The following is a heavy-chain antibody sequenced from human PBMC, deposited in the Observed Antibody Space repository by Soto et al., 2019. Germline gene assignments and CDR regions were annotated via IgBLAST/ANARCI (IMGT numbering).Heavy chain of an antibody. CDR2: IYCSGST. J-gene: IGHJ5*02. CDR1: GGSISSYY. CDR3: ARQPYSSSWYLNWFDP. V-gene: IGHV4-59*08. D-gene: IGHD6-13*01. Sequence: SETLSLTCTVSGGSISSYYWSWIRQPPGKGLEWIGYIYCSGSTNYNPSLKSRVTISVDTSKNQFSLKLSSVTAADTAVYYCARQPYSSSWYLNWFDPWGQGTLVTVSS.